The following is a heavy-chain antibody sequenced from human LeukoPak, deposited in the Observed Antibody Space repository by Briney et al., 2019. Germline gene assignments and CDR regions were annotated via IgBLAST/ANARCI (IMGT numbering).Heavy chain of an antibody. J-gene: IGHJ4*02. D-gene: IGHD4-23*01. V-gene: IGHV1-2*02. Sequence: GASVKVSCKASGYTFTGFYMHWVRQAPGQGLEWMGWINPNSGVTNYAQKFQGRVTMTTDTSISTAYMELSGLRSDDTAVYYCARTQTLDYWGQGTPVTVSS. CDR1: GYTFTGFY. CDR3: ARTQTLDY. CDR2: INPNSGVT.